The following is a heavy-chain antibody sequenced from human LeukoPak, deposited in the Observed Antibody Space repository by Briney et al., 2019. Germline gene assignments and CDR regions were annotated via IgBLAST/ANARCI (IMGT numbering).Heavy chain of an antibody. CDR3: ARALRLWGGNSGIAFDI. J-gene: IGHJ3*02. Sequence: PSETLSLTCTVSGGSISSYYWSWIRQPPAKGLEWSGYIYNSGSTNYNHSLKSRVTISEDMSNNQFSLKLSSVTAADTAVYYCARALRLWGGNSGIAFDIWGQGTMVTVSS. D-gene: IGHD4-23*01. CDR1: GGSISSYY. V-gene: IGHV4-59*01. CDR2: IYNSGST.